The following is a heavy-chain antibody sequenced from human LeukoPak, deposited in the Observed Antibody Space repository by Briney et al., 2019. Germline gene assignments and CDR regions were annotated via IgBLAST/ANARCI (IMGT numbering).Heavy chain of an antibody. CDR3: ARVDTAMVYAFDI. CDR1: GGSISSGGDA. J-gene: IGHJ3*02. CDR2: IYHSGST. Sequence: SETLSLTCAVSGGSISSGGDAWGWIRQPPGKGLEGIGYIYHSGSTYYNPSLKSRVTISVARSKKQYSLKLSSVTAADTAVYYCARVDTAMVYAFDIWGQGTMVTVSS. V-gene: IGHV4-30-2*01. D-gene: IGHD5-18*01.